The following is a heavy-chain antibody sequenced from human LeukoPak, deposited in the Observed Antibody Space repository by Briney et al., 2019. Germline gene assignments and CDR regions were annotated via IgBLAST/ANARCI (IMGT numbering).Heavy chain of an antibody. CDR1: GFTFSSYG. D-gene: IGHD3-22*01. J-gene: IGHJ4*02. CDR3: AKGGRYYDSSGYLPNYYFDY. Sequence: PGRSLILSCAASGFTFSSYGMHWVRQAPGKGLEWVAVISYDGSNKYYADSVKGRFTISRDNSKNTLYLQMNSLRAEDTAVYYCAKGGRYYDSSGYLPNYYFDYWGQGTLVTVSS. V-gene: IGHV3-30*18. CDR2: ISYDGSNK.